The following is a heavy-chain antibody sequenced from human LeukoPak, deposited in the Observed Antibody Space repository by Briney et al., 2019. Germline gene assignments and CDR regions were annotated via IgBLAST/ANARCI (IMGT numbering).Heavy chain of an antibody. CDR3: ARGRDFWSGYYRGHLDP. J-gene: IGHJ5*02. CDR2: INHSGST. D-gene: IGHD3-3*01. Sequence: SETLSLTCAVYGGSFSGYYWSWIRQPPGKGLEWIGEINHSGSTNYNPSLKSRVTISVDTSKNQFSLKLSCVTAADTAVYYCARGRDFWSGYYRGHLDPWGQGTLVTVSS. V-gene: IGHV4-34*01. CDR1: GGSFSGYY.